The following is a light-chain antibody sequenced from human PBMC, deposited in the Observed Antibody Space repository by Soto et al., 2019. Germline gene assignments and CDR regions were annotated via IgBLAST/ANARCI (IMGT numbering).Light chain of an antibody. CDR1: SSDVGYSNY. V-gene: IGLV2-14*01. Sequence: QSPLAHPASLSGSPGQSITISCTGTSSDVGYSNYVSWYQQLPGKAPKLMIYDVSDRPSGVSNRFSGSKSGSTASLTISGLQAEDEADYYCSSYTSSSLYVFGTGTKVTVL. J-gene: IGLJ1*01. CDR2: DVS. CDR3: SSYTSSSLYV.